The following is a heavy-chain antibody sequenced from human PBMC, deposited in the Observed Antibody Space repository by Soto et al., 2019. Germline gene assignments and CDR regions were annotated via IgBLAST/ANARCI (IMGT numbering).Heavy chain of an antibody. Sequence: GGSLRLSCAASGFPVSNAWINWVRQTPGTGLQWVGRVKSKTDGGSADYAAPVKGRFAVSRDDSKNIVYLQMNSVKIEDTGVYYCTTDSRTTMPEVRFDYWGHGTLVTVSS. J-gene: IGHJ4*01. CDR3: TTDSRTTMPEVRFDY. D-gene: IGHD3-10*01. CDR1: GFPVSNAW. CDR2: VKSKTDGGSA. V-gene: IGHV3-15*07.